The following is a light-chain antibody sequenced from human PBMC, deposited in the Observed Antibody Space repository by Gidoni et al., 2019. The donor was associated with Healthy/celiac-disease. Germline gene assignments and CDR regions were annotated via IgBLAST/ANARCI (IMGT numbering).Light chain of an antibody. CDR1: QSISSY. J-gene: IGKJ1*01. Sequence: DIQLTQSPSSLSASVGDRVTITCRASQSISSYLHLYQQKPGHAPKLLIYVASSLQSGVPSRFSGSGSGTDFTLTISSLQPEDFAIYSCQQSYRTPRTFXXXTKVELK. V-gene: IGKV1-39*01. CDR2: VAS. CDR3: QQSYRTPRT.